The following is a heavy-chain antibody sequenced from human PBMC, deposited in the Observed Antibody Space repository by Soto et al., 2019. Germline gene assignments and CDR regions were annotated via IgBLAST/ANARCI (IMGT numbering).Heavy chain of an antibody. CDR3: ASGRRPYYDFWSGPPHYYYYGMDV. J-gene: IGHJ6*02. V-gene: IGHV4-31*03. Sequence: SKTLSLACSDSGGSISSGGYYWRWMRQHPGKGLEWIGYIYYSGSTYYNPSLKCRVTISVDTSKNQFSLKLSSVTAADTAVYYCASGRRPYYDFWSGPPHYYYYGMDVWGQGTTVTVSS. CDR1: GGSISSGGYY. D-gene: IGHD3-3*01. CDR2: IYYSGST.